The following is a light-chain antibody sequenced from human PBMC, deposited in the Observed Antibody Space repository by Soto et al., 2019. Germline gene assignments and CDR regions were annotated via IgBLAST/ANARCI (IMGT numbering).Light chain of an antibody. V-gene: IGLV2-14*01. J-gene: IGLJ3*02. CDR1: SSDVGGYNY. Sequence: QSALTQPASVSGSPGQSITLSCTGTSSDVGGYNYVSWYQHHPGKAPKVMIYEVSTRPSGVSNRSSGSKSGDTASLTISGLQAEDEADYYCSSYSSTSTLVFGGGTKLTVL. CDR3: SSYSSTSTLV. CDR2: EVS.